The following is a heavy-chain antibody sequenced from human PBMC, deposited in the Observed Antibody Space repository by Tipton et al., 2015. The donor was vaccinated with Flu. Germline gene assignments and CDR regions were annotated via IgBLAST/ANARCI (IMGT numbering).Heavy chain of an antibody. CDR3: VRKYCSTTNCYNTLDI. V-gene: IGHV5-51*03. D-gene: IGHD2-2*02. CDR1: GYIFTNYW. J-gene: IGHJ3*02. CDR2: IYPGDSDT. Sequence: QLVQSGADVKKPGESLKISCRGSGYIFTNYWIGWVRQMPGKGLEWMGMIYPGDSDTRYGPSPQGQVTMSVDNSISTVYLQWSSLETSDTAIYYCVRKYCSTTNCYNTLDIWGQGTMVTVSS.